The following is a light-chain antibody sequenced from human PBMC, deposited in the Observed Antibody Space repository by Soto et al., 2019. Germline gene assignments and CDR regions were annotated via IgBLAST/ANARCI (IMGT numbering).Light chain of an antibody. CDR1: QSLLYSDDGNTY. CDR3: QQYGHSPRT. J-gene: IGKJ1*01. Sequence: DIVMTQTPLSLPVTPGEPASISCGSSQSLLYSDDGNTYLDWYLQMPGQSPQLLIYAASRRAIGIPDTFSGSGSGTDFTLTITRLEPEDFALYYCQQYGHSPRTFGQGTKVDI. CDR2: AAS. V-gene: IGKV2-40*01.